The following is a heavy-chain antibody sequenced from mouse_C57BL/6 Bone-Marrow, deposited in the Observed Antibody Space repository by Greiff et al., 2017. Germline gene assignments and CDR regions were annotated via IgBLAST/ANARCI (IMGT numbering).Heavy chain of an antibody. D-gene: IGHD1-1*01. Sequence: ESGPGLVKPSQSLSLTCSVTGYSITSGYYWNWIRQFPGNKLEWMGYISYDGSNNYNPSLKNRISITRDTSKNQFFLKLNSVTTEDTATYYCARERYYGTWAMDYWGQGTSVTVSS. J-gene: IGHJ4*01. CDR2: ISYDGSN. CDR1: GYSITSGYY. V-gene: IGHV3-6*01. CDR3: ARERYYGTWAMDY.